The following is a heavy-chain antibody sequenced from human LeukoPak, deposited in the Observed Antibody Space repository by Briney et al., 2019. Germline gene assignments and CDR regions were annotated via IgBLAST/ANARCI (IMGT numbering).Heavy chain of an antibody. J-gene: IGHJ4*02. V-gene: IGHV4-38-2*02. D-gene: IGHD5-12*01. CDR3: ARSLQWLRFPFDY. Sequence: SETLSLTCTVSGYSISSGYYWGWIRQPPGKGLEWIGSIYHSGSTYYNPSLKSRVTISVDTSKNQFSLKLSSVTAADTAVYYCARSLQWLRFPFDYWGQGTLVTVSS. CDR1: GYSISSGYY. CDR2: IYHSGST.